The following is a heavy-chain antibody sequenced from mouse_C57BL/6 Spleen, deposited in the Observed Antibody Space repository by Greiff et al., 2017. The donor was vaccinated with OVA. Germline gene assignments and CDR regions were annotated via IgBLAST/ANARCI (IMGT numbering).Heavy chain of an antibody. CDR3: ARLSNYADYYAMDY. V-gene: IGHV1-50*01. J-gene: IGHJ4*01. CDR2: IDPSDSYT. D-gene: IGHD2-5*01. Sequence: VKLQQPGAELVKPGASVKLSCKASGYTFTSYWMQWVKQRPGQGLEWIGEIDPSDSYTNYNQKFKGKATLTVDTSSSTAYMQLSSLTSEDSAVYYCARLSNYADYYAMDYWGQGTSVTVSS. CDR1: GYTFTSYW.